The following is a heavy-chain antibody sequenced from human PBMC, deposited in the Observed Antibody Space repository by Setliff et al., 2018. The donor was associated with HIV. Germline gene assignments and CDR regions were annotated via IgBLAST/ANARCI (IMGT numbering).Heavy chain of an antibody. J-gene: IGHJ6*02. CDR2: IYTSGST. D-gene: IGHD3-3*01. CDR1: GGSISSYY. CDR3: ARIFGDQGYYYGMDV. Sequence: SETLSLTCTVSGGSISSYYWSWIRQPAGKGLEWIGHIYTSGSTNYNPSLKSRVTISVDTSKNQFSLKLSSVIAADTAVYYCARIFGDQGYYYGMDVWGQGTTVTVSS. V-gene: IGHV4-4*07.